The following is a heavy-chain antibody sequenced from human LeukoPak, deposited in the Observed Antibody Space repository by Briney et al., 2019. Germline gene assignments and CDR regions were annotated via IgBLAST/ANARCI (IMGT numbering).Heavy chain of an antibody. Sequence: SETLSLTCGVSGGSISNTNWWTWVRQPPGKGLEWIGEVNLQGSTNYNPSLKSRVAISVDKSENHISLKLTSVTAADTAVYYCASHMADIAAARLGSHFDAFDIWGQGTMVTVSS. CDR3: ASHMADIAAARLGSHFDAFDI. D-gene: IGHD6-25*01. CDR1: GGSISNTNW. V-gene: IGHV4-4*02. CDR2: VNLQGST. J-gene: IGHJ3*02.